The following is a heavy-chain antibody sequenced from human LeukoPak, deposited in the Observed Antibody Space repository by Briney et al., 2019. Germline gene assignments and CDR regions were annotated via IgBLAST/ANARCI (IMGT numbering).Heavy chain of an antibody. D-gene: IGHD2-2*01. V-gene: IGHV1-69*06. CDR3: ARDRGYCSSTSCPPDYMDV. CDR1: GGTFSSYA. CDR2: IIPIFGTA. Sequence: GASVKVSCKASGGTFSSYAISWVRLAPGQGLEWMGGIIPIFGTANYAQKFQGRVTITADKSTSTAYMELSSLRSEDTAVYYCARDRGYCSSTSCPPDYMDVWGKGTTVTVSS. J-gene: IGHJ6*03.